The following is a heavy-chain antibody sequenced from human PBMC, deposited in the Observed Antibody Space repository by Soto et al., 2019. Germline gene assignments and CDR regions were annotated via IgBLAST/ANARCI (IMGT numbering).Heavy chain of an antibody. CDR2: ISYDGSNE. D-gene: IGHD5-12*01. V-gene: IGHV3-30*18. Sequence: QVQLVESGGGVVQPGRSLRLSCAASGFTFSSYGMHWVRQAPGKGLEWVAVISYDGSNEYYADSVKGRFTISRDNSKNTLYLQMNSLRAEDTAVYYCAKDSGGWLQCDYWGQGTLVTVSS. CDR1: GFTFSSYG. CDR3: AKDSGGWLQCDY. J-gene: IGHJ4*02.